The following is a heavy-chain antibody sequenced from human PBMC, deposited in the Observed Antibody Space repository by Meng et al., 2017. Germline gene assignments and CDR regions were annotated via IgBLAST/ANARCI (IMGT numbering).Heavy chain of an antibody. J-gene: IGHJ4*02. CDR1: GGTVSSYA. Sequence: GRRVQVGAEVKKPGSSVKVSCKASGGTVSSYAISWVRQAPGQGLEWMGGIIPIFGTANYAQKFQGRVTITADESTSTAYMELSSLRSEDTAVYYCARDDYSNYLPFDYWGQGTLVTVSS. V-gene: IGHV1-69*01. CDR3: ARDDYSNYLPFDY. CDR2: IIPIFGTA. D-gene: IGHD4-11*01.